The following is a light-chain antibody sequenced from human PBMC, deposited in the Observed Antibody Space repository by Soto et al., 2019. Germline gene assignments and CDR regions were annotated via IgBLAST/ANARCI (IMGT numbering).Light chain of an antibody. CDR3: MQTLQTPWT. Sequence: EMVMTQSPLTLAVTPGESASISCRSGQSLLHSNRNNYLDWYLQKPGQSLQLLIYLGSNRASGVPDRFSGSGSGTDFTLKISRVEAEDVGIYYCMQTLQTPWTFGQGTIVDI. V-gene: IGKV2-28*01. CDR2: LGS. CDR1: QSLLHSNRNNY. J-gene: IGKJ1*01.